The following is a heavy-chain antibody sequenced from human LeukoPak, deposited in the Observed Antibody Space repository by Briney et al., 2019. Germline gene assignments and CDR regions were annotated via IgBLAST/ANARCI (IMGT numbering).Heavy chain of an antibody. Sequence: PGRSLRLSCAASGFTFSSYAMHWVRQAPGKGLEWVAVISCDGSNKYYADSVKGRFTISRDNSKNTLYLQMNSLRAEDTAVYYCARDWNYYGSGSYYNLYFDYWGQGTLVTVFS. CDR3: ARDWNYYGSGSYYNLYFDY. J-gene: IGHJ4*02. V-gene: IGHV3-30*04. CDR2: ISCDGSNK. CDR1: GFTFSSYA. D-gene: IGHD3-10*01.